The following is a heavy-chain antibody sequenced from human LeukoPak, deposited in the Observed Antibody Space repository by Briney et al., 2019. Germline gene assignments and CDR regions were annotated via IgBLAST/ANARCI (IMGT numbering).Heavy chain of an antibody. CDR2: INPNSGGT. D-gene: IGHD6-13*01. J-gene: IGHJ5*02. V-gene: IGHV1-2*02. CDR3: ARDGGYSSSLIWFDP. CDR1: GYTFTGYY. Sequence: GASVKVSCKASGYTFTGYYMHWVRQAPGQGLEWMGWINPNSGGTNYAQKFQGRVTMTRDTSISTAYMELSRLRSDDTAVYYCARDGGYSSSLIWFDPWGQGTLVTVSS.